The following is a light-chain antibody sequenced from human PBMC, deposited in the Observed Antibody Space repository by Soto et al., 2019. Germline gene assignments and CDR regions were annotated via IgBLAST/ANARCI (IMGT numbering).Light chain of an antibody. CDR2: GAS. CDR3: QQYNNWVVT. Sequence: EIVMTQSPGTLSVAPGERATLSCRASQSVRSDVAWYQHKPGQAPRLLIYGASTMATGIPARFIGSGSETEFTLTISSLQSEDFAIYYCQQYNNWVVTFGQGTRLEI. CDR1: QSVRSD. J-gene: IGKJ5*01. V-gene: IGKV3-15*01.